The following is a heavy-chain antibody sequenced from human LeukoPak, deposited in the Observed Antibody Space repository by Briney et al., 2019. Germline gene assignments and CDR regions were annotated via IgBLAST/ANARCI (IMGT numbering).Heavy chain of an antibody. CDR1: GYSISSGYY. D-gene: IGHD6-19*01. Sequence: PSETLSLTCTVSGYSISSGYYWGWIRQPPGKGLEWIGSIYHSGSTYYNPSLKSQVTISVDTSKNQFSLKLSSVTAADTAVYYCARDKRVAVAGTYIYYYYMDVWGNGTTVTISS. CDR2: IYHSGST. J-gene: IGHJ6*03. CDR3: ARDKRVAVAGTYIYYYYMDV. V-gene: IGHV4-38-2*02.